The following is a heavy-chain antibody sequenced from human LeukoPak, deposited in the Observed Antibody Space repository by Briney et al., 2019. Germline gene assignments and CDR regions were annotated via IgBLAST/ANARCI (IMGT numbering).Heavy chain of an antibody. Sequence: SETLPLTCTVSGGSISSGSYYWGWVRQPPGKGLEWIGSISYSGTTYYSLSLKSRVTLSVDTSKNQFSLKLSSVTAADTALYYCARHLRGGSIWFDYWGQGTLVTVSS. D-gene: IGHD6-13*01. V-gene: IGHV4-39*01. J-gene: IGHJ4*02. CDR1: GGSISSGSYY. CDR3: ARHLRGGSIWFDY. CDR2: ISYSGTT.